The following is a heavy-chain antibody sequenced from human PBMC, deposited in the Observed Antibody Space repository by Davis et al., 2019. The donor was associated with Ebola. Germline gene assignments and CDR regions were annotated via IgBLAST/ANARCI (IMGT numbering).Heavy chain of an antibody. D-gene: IGHD3-3*01. Sequence: GESLKISCAASGFIFSNYEMNWVRQAPGKGLEWVANIKQDGSEKYYVDSVKGRFTISRDNAKNSLYLQMNSLRAEDTAVYYCARARTYYDFWSGYYGFDYWGQGTLVTVSS. CDR1: GFIFSNYE. V-gene: IGHV3-7*01. CDR2: IKQDGSEK. J-gene: IGHJ4*02. CDR3: ARARTYYDFWSGYYGFDY.